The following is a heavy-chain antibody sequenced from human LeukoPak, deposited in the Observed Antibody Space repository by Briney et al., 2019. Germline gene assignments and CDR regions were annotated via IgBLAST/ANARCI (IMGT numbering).Heavy chain of an antibody. Sequence: PGGSLRLSCAASGFTFDDYTMHWVRQAPGKGLEWVAFIRYDGSNKYYADSVKGRFTISRDNSKNTLYLQMDSLRAEDTAVYYCAKGDYYDSSGYLPYFDYWGQGTLVTVSS. J-gene: IGHJ4*02. CDR2: IRYDGSNK. CDR1: GFTFDDYT. D-gene: IGHD3-22*01. CDR3: AKGDYYDSSGYLPYFDY. V-gene: IGHV3-30*02.